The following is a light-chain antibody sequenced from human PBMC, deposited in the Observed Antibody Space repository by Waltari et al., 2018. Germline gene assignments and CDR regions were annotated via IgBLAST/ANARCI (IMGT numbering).Light chain of an antibody. V-gene: IGKV3-11*01. CDR1: QNVSIF. J-gene: IGKJ5*01. CDR2: DVD. Sequence: EIVLTQPPATLSVSPGERATVSCRASQNVSIFLAWYQHKPGQAPRLIIYDVDYRATGMPPWFSGSGSGTDFTLTISKFVSDDSAVYSCQQRSIWPPITFGQGTRLEIK. CDR3: QQRSIWPPIT.